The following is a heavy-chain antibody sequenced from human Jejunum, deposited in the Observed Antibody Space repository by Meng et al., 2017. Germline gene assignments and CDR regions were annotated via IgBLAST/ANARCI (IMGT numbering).Heavy chain of an antibody. V-gene: IGHV6-1*01. J-gene: IGHJ4*02. Sequence: QVQLQQSGPGLVRPSQTLSLTCALSGDSVSNNNVAWNWIRQSPSRGLEWLGRTYYRSKWYSDCAESVKSRVTINADTSRNQFSLQLNSVTPEDTAVYYCARDVGGWVGHSFAYWGQGTLVTVSS. CDR3: ARDVGGWVGHSFAY. D-gene: IGHD6-19*01. CDR1: GDSVSNNNVA. CDR2: TYYRSKWYS.